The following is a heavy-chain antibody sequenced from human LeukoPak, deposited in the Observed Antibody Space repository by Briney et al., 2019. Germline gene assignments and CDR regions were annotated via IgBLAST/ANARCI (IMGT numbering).Heavy chain of an antibody. CDR1: GFTFSSYA. D-gene: IGHD3-22*01. J-gene: IGHJ6*03. V-gene: IGHV3-30*04. Sequence: PGGSLRLSCAASGFTFSSYAMHWVRQAPGKGLEWVAVISYDGSNKYYADSVKGRFTISRDNSKNTLYLQMNSLRAEDTAMYYCARDRADYYDSSGQGMDVWGKGTTVTVSS. CDR3: ARDRADYYDSSGQGMDV. CDR2: ISYDGSNK.